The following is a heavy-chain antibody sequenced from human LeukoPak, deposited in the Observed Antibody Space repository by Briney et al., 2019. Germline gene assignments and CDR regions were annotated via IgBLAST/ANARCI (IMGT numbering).Heavy chain of an antibody. CDR3: ARAESVWFGELSNGMDV. D-gene: IGHD3-10*01. Sequence: GGSLRLSCAASGFTFSGSAMHWVRQASGKGLEWVGRIRSKANSYATAYAASVKGRFTISRDDSKNTAYLQMNSLKTEDTAVYYCARAESVWFGELSNGMDVWGKGTTVTVSS. V-gene: IGHV3-73*01. CDR2: IRSKANSYAT. CDR1: GFTFSGSA. J-gene: IGHJ6*04.